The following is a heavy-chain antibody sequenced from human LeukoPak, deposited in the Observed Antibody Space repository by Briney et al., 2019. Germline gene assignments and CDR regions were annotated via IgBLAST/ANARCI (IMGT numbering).Heavy chain of an antibody. J-gene: IGHJ5*02. V-gene: IGHV4-34*01. CDR1: AESFSDYY. CDR2: INHSGST. D-gene: IGHD4-17*01. Sequence: SETLSLTCAVYAESFSDYYWNWIRQPPGKGLEWIGEINHSGSTSYNPSLKSRVTISVDTSKNQFSLKLSSVTAADTAVYYCASRSQGDYGGWFDPWGQGTLVTVSS. CDR3: ASRSQGDYGGWFDP.